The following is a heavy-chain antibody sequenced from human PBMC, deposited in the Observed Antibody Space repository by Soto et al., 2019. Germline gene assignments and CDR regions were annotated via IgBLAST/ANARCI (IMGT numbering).Heavy chain of an antibody. J-gene: IGHJ6*02. CDR2: IWYDRSHT. D-gene: IGHD1-1*01. Sequence: PGGSLRLSCAASGFTFSSYAMHWVRQAPGKGLEWVALIWYDRSHTYYAESVKGRFNISRDESKNMLFLHMSSLRAEDTAVYYCSRDRSWRTGYYSGIDVWGQGTTVTVSS. V-gene: IGHV3-33*01. CDR3: SRDRSWRTGYYSGIDV. CDR1: GFTFSSYA.